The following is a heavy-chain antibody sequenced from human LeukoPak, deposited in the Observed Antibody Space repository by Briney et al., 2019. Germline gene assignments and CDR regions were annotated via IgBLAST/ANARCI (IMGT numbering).Heavy chain of an antibody. J-gene: IGHJ4*02. CDR3: AKGHLWFGELLSDY. CDR2: ISGSGGSA. Sequence: PGRSLRPSCAASGFTFSSYAMSWVRQAPGKGLEWVSAISGSGGSAYYADSVKGRFTISRDNSKNTLYLQMNSLRAEDTAVYYCAKGHLWFGELLSDYWGQGTLVTVSS. CDR1: GFTFSSYA. D-gene: IGHD3-10*01. V-gene: IGHV3-23*01.